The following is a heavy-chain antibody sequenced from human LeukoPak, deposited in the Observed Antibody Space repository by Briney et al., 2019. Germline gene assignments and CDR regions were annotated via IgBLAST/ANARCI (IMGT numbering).Heavy chain of an antibody. CDR2: ISSSTSYI. J-gene: IGHJ4*02. Sequence: GGSLRLSCVGSGFTFSGYSMNWVRQAPGKGLEWVSSISSSTSYIHYADPVRGRFTISRDNAKSSVYLQMNSLRAEDTAVYYCATDPWQGRGLLDYWGQGTLVTVSS. D-gene: IGHD3-10*01. CDR1: GFTFSGYS. CDR3: ATDPWQGRGLLDY. V-gene: IGHV3-21*01.